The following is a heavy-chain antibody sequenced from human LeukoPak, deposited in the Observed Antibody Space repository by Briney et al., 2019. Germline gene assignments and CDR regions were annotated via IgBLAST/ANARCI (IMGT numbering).Heavy chain of an antibody. V-gene: IGHV1-18*01. J-gene: IGHJ6*03. CDR3: ARISPMTTFPKYYYYMDI. CDR2: ISAYNGNT. Sequence: ASVKVSCKASGYTFTSYGISWVRQAPGQGLDWMGWISAYNGNTNYAQKLQGRVTMTTDTSTSTAYMELRSLRSDDTAVYYCARISPMTTFPKYYYYMDIWGKGTTVTVCS. CDR1: GYTFTSYG. D-gene: IGHD3-16*01.